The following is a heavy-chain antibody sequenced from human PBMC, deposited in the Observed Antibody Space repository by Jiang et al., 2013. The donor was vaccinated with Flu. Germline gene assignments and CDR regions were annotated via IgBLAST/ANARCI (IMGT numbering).Heavy chain of an antibody. J-gene: IGHJ4*02. V-gene: IGHV3-23*01. CDR1: GFTFSSYA. Sequence: QLLESGGGLVXPGGSLRLSCAASGFTFSSYAMSWVRQAPGKGLDWVSGISGSGGSTYYADSVKGRFTISRDNSKNTLYLQMNSLRAEDTAVYYCAKGEGNTDRPFDYWGQGTLVTVSS. CDR3: AKGEGNTDRPFDY. CDR2: ISGSGGST.